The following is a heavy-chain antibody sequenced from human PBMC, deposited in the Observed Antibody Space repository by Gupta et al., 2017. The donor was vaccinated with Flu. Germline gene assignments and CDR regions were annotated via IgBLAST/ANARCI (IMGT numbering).Heavy chain of an antibody. CDR1: GYDFSPYG. CDR3: AKEVARWYLDL. J-gene: IGHJ2*01. Sequence: QVRLVESGGGVIQPGRSLRLSCAASGYDFSPYGFHWVRQAPGKGLEWVAFISHDEKDQFYVDSVKGRFTISRDNSRNTISLQMNSLRTEDTAVYYCAKEVARWYLDLWGRGTLVTVSS. V-gene: IGHV3-30*18. CDR2: ISHDEKDQ. D-gene: IGHD5-12*01.